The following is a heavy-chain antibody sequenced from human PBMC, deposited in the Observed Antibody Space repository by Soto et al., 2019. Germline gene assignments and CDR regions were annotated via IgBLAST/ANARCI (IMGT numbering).Heavy chain of an antibody. Sequence: SETLSLTCSVSGASIRSTSYYWGWIRQPPGKGLEWIGSIYYSGSTNYNPSLKSRVTISVDKSKNQFSLKLSSVTAADTAVYYCARVAVAGTRYDYWGQGTLVTVSS. CDR3: ARVAVAGTRYDY. CDR1: GASIRSTSYY. CDR2: IYYSGST. V-gene: IGHV4-39*07. D-gene: IGHD6-19*01. J-gene: IGHJ4*02.